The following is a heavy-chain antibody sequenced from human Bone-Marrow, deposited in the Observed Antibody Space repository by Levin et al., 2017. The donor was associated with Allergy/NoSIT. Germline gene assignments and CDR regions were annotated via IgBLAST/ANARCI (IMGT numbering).Heavy chain of an antibody. V-gene: IGHV3-30*18. J-gene: IGHJ5*02. CDR2: ISYDGSSP. CDR1: GFTFSKYG. CDR3: AKDRSSYDNDWFDP. D-gene: IGHD3-3*01. Sequence: GESLKISCVASGFTFSKYGMHWVRQSPGEGLEWVAVISYDGSSPYYADSVKGRFTISRDNSKNTLYLQMNTLRLEDTAMYYCAKDRSSYDNDWFDPWGQGTLVIVSS.